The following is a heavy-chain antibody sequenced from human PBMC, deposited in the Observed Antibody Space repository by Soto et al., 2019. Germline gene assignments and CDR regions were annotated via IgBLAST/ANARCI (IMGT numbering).Heavy chain of an antibody. J-gene: IGHJ5*02. D-gene: IGHD2-21*01. V-gene: IGHV3-23*01. Sequence: GGSLRLSCAASGFTFSNYAMSWVRQAPGKGLEWVSGLSDGGGSTFYADSVKGRFTISRDNAKNTLYLQMSSLRAEDTAVYYCASARHIGPWGQGTLVTVSS. CDR2: LSDGGGST. CDR1: GFTFSNYA. CDR3: ASARHIGP.